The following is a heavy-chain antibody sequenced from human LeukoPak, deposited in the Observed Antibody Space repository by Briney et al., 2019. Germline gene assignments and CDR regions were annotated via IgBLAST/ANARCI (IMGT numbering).Heavy chain of an antibody. CDR1: GFDFSTYA. J-gene: IGHJ4*02. V-gene: IGHV3-23*01. CDR2: IGGGDT. Sequence: GGSLRPSCAASGFDFSTYAMSWVRQAPGKGLEWVSGIGGGDTHYADSVKGRFTISRDNSKSTVELHMSSLRVEDTAVYYCAKDGQSFNSMWDYLDSWGRGTLVTVSS. D-gene: IGHD1-26*01. CDR3: AKDGQSFNSMWDYLDS.